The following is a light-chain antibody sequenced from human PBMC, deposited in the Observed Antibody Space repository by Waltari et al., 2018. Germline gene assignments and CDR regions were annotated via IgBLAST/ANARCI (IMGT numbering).Light chain of an antibody. Sequence: EIVLTQSPATLSLSPGEGATLSCRASQSVSSQLVWYQQKRGQAPRLLIYYASNRATGIPARFSGSGSGTDFTLTISSLEPEDFAVYYCQQCNNSPPTFGQGTKVEIK. CDR3: QQCNNSPPT. V-gene: IGKV3-11*01. J-gene: IGKJ1*01. CDR1: QSVSSQ. CDR2: YAS.